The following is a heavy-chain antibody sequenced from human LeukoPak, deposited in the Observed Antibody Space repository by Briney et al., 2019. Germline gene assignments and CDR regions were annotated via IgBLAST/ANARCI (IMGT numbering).Heavy chain of an antibody. CDR2: IYYSGST. CDR1: GGSISSYY. D-gene: IGHD5-18*01. V-gene: IGHV4-59*01. J-gene: IGHJ6*02. CDR3: ARAGYSYGYDDYYYYGMDV. Sequence: SETLSLTCTVSGGSISSYYWSWIRQPPGKGLEWIGYIYYSGSTNYNPSLKSRVTISVDTSKNQFSLKLSSVTAADTAVYYCARAGYSYGYDDYYYYGMDVWGQGTTDTVSS.